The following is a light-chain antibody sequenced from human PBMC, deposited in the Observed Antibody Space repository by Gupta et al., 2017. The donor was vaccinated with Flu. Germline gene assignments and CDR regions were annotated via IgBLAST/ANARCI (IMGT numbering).Light chain of an antibody. CDR3: QVWDDSSVNWV. V-gene: IGLV3-21*02. CDR2: DDS. J-gene: IGLJ3*02. CDR1: NIGTKS. Sequence: SYVLTQPPSVSAAPGQTASISCGGNNIGTKSVHWYQQKPGQAPVLVVSDDSDRPSGIPDRFSGSNSGTTATVTVSRVEGGDEADYYCQVWDDSSVNWVFGGGTKLTVL.